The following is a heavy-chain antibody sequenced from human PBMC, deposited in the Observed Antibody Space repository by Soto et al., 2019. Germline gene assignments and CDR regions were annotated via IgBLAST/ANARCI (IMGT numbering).Heavy chain of an antibody. D-gene: IGHD6-19*01. CDR3: AKSIAVAGTIYYYGMDV. Sequence: SLRLSCAASGFTFSSYAMSWVRQAPGKGLEWVSAISGSGGSTYYADSVKGRFTISRDNSKNTLYLQMNSLRAEDTAVYYCAKSIAVAGTIYYYGMDVWGQGTTVTVS. V-gene: IGHV3-23*01. CDR1: GFTFSSYA. CDR2: ISGSGGST. J-gene: IGHJ6*02.